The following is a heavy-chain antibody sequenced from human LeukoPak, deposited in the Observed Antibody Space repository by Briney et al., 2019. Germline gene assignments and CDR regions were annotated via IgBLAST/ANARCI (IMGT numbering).Heavy chain of an antibody. CDR1: GFTFSDYY. V-gene: IGHV3-11*01. J-gene: IGHJ4*02. CDR2: ISSSGSTI. CDR3: AKAHPRSRFDS. D-gene: IGHD2-15*01. Sequence: GGSLRLSCAASGFTFSDYYMSWIRQAPGKGLEWVPYISSSGSTIYYADSVKGRFTISRDNAKNSLYLQMNSLKIEDTAVYYCAKAHPRSRFDSWGQGTLVTVSS.